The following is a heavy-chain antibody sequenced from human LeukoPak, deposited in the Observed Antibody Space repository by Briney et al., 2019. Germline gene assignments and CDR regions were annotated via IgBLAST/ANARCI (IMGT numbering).Heavy chain of an antibody. CDR1: GGSISSYY. CDR2: IYYSGST. J-gene: IGHJ3*02. V-gene: IGHV4-59*01. Sequence: SETLSLTCTVSGGSISSYYWSWIRQPPGKGLEWIGYIYYSGSTNYNPSLKSRVTISVDTSKIQFSLKLSSVTAADTAVYYCARDYPSNYYDSSGHKDNDAFDIWGQGTMVTVSS. D-gene: IGHD3-22*01. CDR3: ARDYPSNYYDSSGHKDNDAFDI.